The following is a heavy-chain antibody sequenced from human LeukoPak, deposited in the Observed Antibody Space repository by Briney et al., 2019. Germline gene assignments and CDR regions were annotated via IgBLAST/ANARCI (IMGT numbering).Heavy chain of an antibody. Sequence: PGRSLRLSCAASGFTFSSYGMHWVRQAPGKGLEWVAVIPYDGSNKYYADSVKGRFTISRDNSKNTLYLQMNSLRAEDTAVYYCAKDPDDYGDYYFDYWGQGTLVTVSS. CDR1: GFTFSSYG. V-gene: IGHV3-30*18. D-gene: IGHD4-17*01. J-gene: IGHJ4*02. CDR3: AKDPDDYGDYYFDY. CDR2: IPYDGSNK.